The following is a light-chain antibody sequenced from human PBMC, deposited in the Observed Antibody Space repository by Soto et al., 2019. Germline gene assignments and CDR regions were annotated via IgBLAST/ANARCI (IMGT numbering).Light chain of an antibody. CDR3: QQYNNWPPFT. CDR2: VAS. Sequence: EIVMTQSPATLSVSPGERATLSCRASQSVSSNLAWYQQKPGQAPRLLIYVASTRATGIPARFSGSGSGTEFTLPISSLLSEDFAVYYCQQYNNWPPFTFGPGTKVDIK. V-gene: IGKV3-15*01. CDR1: QSVSSN. J-gene: IGKJ3*01.